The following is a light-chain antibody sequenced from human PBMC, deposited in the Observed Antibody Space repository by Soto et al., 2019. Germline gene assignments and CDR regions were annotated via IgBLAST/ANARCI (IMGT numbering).Light chain of an antibody. CDR1: QSVTSTY. Sequence: EIVWTQSPGTLSLSPGERATLSCRSSQSVTSTYLGWYQQKTGQTPSLLIYGAASSATDSPDRFSGSGSGTDFTLTISRLEPEDFAVYYCQQYVSPPITFGQGTRLEIK. V-gene: IGKV3-20*01. CDR2: GAA. CDR3: QQYVSPPIT. J-gene: IGKJ5*01.